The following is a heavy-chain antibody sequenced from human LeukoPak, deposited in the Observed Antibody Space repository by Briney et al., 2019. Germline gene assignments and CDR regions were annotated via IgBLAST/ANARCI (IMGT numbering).Heavy chain of an antibody. J-gene: IGHJ6*02. D-gene: IGHD3-3*01. V-gene: IGHV3-21*04. CDR2: ISSTSEHI. Sequence: GGSLRLSCAASGFTFSNYNMYWVRQAPGKGLEWVSSISSTSEHIYYADSVKGRFTISRDNAKNSLYLQMNSLRAEDTAVYYCAKDRDFLRFLEWFHDYYGMDVWGQGTTVTVSS. CDR3: AKDRDFLRFLEWFHDYYGMDV. CDR1: GFTFSNYN.